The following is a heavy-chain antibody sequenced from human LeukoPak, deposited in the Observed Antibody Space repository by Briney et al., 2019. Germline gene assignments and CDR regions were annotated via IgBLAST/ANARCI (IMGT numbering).Heavy chain of an antibody. CDR1: GYTFSSYG. J-gene: IGHJ4*02. CDR3: ASGPYYFDY. CDR2: ISAYNSNT. Sequence: ASVKVSCKASGYTFSSYGITWVRQAPGQGLEWMGWISAYNSNTYYAQKLQGRVTMTTDTSTSTAYMELRSLRSGDTAVYYCASGPYYFDYWGQGTLVTVSS. V-gene: IGHV1-18*01.